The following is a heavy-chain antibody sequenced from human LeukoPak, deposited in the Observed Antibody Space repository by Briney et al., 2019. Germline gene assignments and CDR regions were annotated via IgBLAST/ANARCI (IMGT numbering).Heavy chain of an antibody. Sequence: SETLSLTCTVSGGSISSYYWSWIRQPPGKGLEWIGYIYYSGSTNYNPSLKSRVTISVDTSENQFSLKLSSVTAADTAVYYCARESIFGVVMRSYYFDYWGQGTLVTVSS. J-gene: IGHJ4*02. CDR1: GGSISSYY. CDR2: IYYSGST. V-gene: IGHV4-59*01. D-gene: IGHD3-3*01. CDR3: ARESIFGVVMRSYYFDY.